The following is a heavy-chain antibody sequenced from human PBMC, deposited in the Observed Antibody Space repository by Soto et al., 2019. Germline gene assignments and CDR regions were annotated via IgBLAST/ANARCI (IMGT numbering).Heavy chain of an antibody. D-gene: IGHD3-10*01. CDR3: ATQSDYGDY. J-gene: IGHJ4*02. V-gene: IGHV3-30*03. Sequence: QVQLVESGGGVVQPGRSLRLSCAASGFTFSSYGMHWVRQAPGKGLEWVAVISYDGSNKYYADSVKGRFTISRDNSKNTLYLQTNSLRAEDTAVYYCATQSDYGDYWGQGPLVTVSS. CDR2: ISYDGSNK. CDR1: GFTFSSYG.